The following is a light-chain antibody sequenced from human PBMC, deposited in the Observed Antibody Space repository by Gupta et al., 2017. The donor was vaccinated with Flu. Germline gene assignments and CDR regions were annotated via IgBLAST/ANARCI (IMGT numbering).Light chain of an antibody. V-gene: IGLV2-14*01. J-gene: IGLJ2*01. CDR1: SSDVGGYNY. CDR2: EVS. Sequence: QSALTQPASVSGSPGQSITISCTGTSSDVGGYNYVSWYQQHAGKAPKLMIYEVSNRPSGVSNRFSGYTAGNTASPTISGLQAEDDDDYYCSSYTSSSTLVFGGGTKLTVL. CDR3: SSYTSSSTLV.